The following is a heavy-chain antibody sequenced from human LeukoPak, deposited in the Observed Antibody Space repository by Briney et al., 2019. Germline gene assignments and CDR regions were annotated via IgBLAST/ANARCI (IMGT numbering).Heavy chain of an antibody. CDR2: MNPNSGNT. CDR3: ARGPLVRLPSSFDP. J-gene: IGHJ5*02. D-gene: IGHD3-16*02. Sequence: ASVKVSCKASGYTFTRYDINWVRQATGQGLEWMGWMNPNSGNTGSAQRFQGRVTMTRDTSIGTAYMELSSLRSEDTAVYYCARGPLVRLPSSFDPWGQGTLVTVSS. V-gene: IGHV1-8*01. CDR1: GYTFTRYD.